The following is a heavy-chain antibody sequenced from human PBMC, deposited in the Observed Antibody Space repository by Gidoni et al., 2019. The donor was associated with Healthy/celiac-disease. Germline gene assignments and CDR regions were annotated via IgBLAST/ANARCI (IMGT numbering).Heavy chain of an antibody. D-gene: IGHD3-3*01. V-gene: IGHV4-61*01. CDR1: GGSVSSGRYY. CDR3: ARTGDFGVVIGVFDI. J-gene: IGHJ3*02. Sequence: QVQLQESGPGLVKPSETLSLTCTVSGGSVSSGRYYWSWIRQPPGKGLEWSGYIYYSGSTNYNPSLKSRVTISVDTSKNQFSLKLSSVTAADTAVYYCARTGDFGVVIGVFDIWGQGTMVTVSS. CDR2: IYYSGST.